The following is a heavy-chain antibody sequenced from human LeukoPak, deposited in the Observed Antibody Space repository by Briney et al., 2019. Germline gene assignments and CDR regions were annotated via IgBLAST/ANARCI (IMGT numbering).Heavy chain of an antibody. J-gene: IGHJ4*02. D-gene: IGHD4-11*01. V-gene: IGHV1-24*01. Sequence: ASVKVSCKVSGYTLTELSMHWVRQAPGKGLEWVGGFDPEDGETIYAQKFQGRVTMTEDTSTDTAYMELSSLRSEDTAVYYCARDLLPHDYSNPDYWGQGTLVTVSS. CDR1: GYTLTELS. CDR3: ARDLLPHDYSNPDY. CDR2: FDPEDGET.